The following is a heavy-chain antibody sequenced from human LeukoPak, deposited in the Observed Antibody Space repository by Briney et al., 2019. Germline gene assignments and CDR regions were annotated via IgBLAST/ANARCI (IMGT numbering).Heavy chain of an antibody. CDR1: GGSISSGSYY. Sequence: KASETLSLTCTVSGGSISSGSYYWSWIRQPAGKGLEWIGRIYTSGSTNYNPSLKSRVTISVDTSKNQFSLKLSSVTAADTAVYYCARVEYYYGSGSYLSYYMDVWGKGTTVTVSS. CDR2: IYTSGST. CDR3: ARVEYYYGSGSYLSYYMDV. D-gene: IGHD3-10*01. J-gene: IGHJ6*03. V-gene: IGHV4-61*02.